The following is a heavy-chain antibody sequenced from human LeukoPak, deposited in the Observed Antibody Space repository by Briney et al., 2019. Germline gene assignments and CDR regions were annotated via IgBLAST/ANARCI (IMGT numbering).Heavy chain of an antibody. CDR1: GGSISSNTYY. CDR2: IYYSGST. CDR3: VKSGGYGLIDY. V-gene: IGHV4-39*01. D-gene: IGHD6-19*01. J-gene: IGHJ4*02. Sequence: SETLSLTCTVSGGSISSNTYYWGWIRQPPGKGLEWIGSIYYSGSTYYNPSFKSRVTISIDMSKNQFSLRLSSVTAADTAMYYCVKSGGYGLIDYWGQGTLVTVSS.